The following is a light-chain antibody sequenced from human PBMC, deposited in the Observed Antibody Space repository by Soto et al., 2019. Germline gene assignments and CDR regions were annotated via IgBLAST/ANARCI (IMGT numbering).Light chain of an antibody. CDR3: QQYNNRPLT. Sequence: EIVLTQSPGTLSLSPGDTASLSCRASQSVSSSLAWYQQTPGPAPRLLIFGASTRATGIQARFSGGGSGTEFTLIISRLQSEDFAVYYCQQYNNRPLTFGGGTKVDI. CDR1: QSVSSS. V-gene: IGKV3-15*01. J-gene: IGKJ4*01. CDR2: GAS.